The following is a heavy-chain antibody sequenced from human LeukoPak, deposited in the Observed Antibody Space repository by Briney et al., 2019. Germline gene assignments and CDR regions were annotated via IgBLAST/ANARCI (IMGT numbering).Heavy chain of an antibody. Sequence: PGGSLRLSCAASGFTFSSYEMNWVRQAPGRGLEWVSYISSSGGTIYYADSVKGRFTISRDNAKNSLYLQMSSLRAEDTAVYYCARQYSYDSRYSDYWGQGTLVTVSS. J-gene: IGHJ4*02. V-gene: IGHV3-48*03. D-gene: IGHD5-18*01. CDR2: ISSSGGTI. CDR3: ARQYSYDSRYSDY. CDR1: GFTFSSYE.